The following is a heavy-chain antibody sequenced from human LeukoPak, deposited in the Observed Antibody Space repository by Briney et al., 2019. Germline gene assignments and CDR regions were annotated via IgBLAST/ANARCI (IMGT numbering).Heavy chain of an antibody. D-gene: IGHD5-12*01. CDR2: INHSGST. CDR3: ARSGRDVGFAFDI. V-gene: IGHV4-34*01. Sequence: SETLSLTCAVYGGSFSDYYWNWLRQPPGKGLEWMGEINHSGSTNYHPSYKNRVTISLDTSQNHFSLRLTSVTAADTAVYFCARSGRDVGFAFDIWGQGTLVTISS. J-gene: IGHJ3*02. CDR1: GGSFSDYY.